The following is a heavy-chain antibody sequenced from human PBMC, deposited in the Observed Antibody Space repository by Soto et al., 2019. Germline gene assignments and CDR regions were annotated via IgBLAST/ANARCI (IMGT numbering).Heavy chain of an antibody. J-gene: IGHJ4*02. V-gene: IGHV1-2*02. CDR1: GYTFTGYY. CDR3: ARTQTNDY. CDR2: INTNGGGT. Sequence: GASVKVSCKASGYTFTGYYIHWVRQAPGQGLEWMGWINTNGGGTNYAQKFQGRVTMTRDTSISTAYMELSRLTSDDTAVYYCARTQTNDYWGQGTLVTVSS.